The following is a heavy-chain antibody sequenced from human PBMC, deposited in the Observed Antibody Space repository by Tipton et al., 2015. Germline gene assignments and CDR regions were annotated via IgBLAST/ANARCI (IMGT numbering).Heavy chain of an antibody. CDR2: IYYSGST. D-gene: IGHD4-17*01. Sequence: TLSLTCTVSGGSISSSSYYWGWIRQPPGKGLEWIGSIYYSGSTYYNPSLKSRVTISVDTSKNQFSLKLSSVTAADTAVYYCARTTVTTSPDYWGQGTLVTVSS. V-gene: IGHV4-39*01. CDR1: GGSISSSSYY. J-gene: IGHJ4*02. CDR3: ARTTVTTSPDY.